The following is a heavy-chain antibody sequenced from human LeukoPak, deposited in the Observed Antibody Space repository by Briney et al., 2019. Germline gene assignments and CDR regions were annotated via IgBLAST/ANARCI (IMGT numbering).Heavy chain of an antibody. CDR3: ARGGYSYGYFRWFDP. V-gene: IGHV4-34*01. D-gene: IGHD5-18*01. CDR2: INHSGST. J-gene: IGHJ5*02. Sequence: SETLSLTCAVYGGSFSGYYWSWIRQPPGKGLEWIGEINHSGSTNYNPSLKSRVTISVDTSKKQFSLKLSSVTAADTAVYYCARGGYSYGYFRWFDPWGQGTLVTVSS. CDR1: GGSFSGYY.